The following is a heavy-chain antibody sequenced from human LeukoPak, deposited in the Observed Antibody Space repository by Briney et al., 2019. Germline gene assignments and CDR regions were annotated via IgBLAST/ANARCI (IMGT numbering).Heavy chain of an antibody. V-gene: IGHV3-21*01. CDR1: GYTFSSYS. J-gene: IGHJ4*02. CDR2: ISVRSNYI. Sequence: GGSLRLSCVASGYTFSSYSINWVRQAPGKGLEWVSSISVRSNYIYYADSVRGRFSISRDDARDSLYLQMNRLRAEDTAVYYCATAGYYLPDYWGQGTLVTVSS. CDR3: ATAGYYLPDY. D-gene: IGHD3-22*01.